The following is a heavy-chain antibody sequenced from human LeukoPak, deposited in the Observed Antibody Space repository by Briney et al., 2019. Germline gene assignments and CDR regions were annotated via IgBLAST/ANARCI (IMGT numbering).Heavy chain of an antibody. V-gene: IGHV4-34*01. D-gene: IGHD2-15*01. CDR2: INHSGST. CDR3: ARLGVVAARYYYYYYMDV. J-gene: IGHJ6*03. Sequence: SETLSLTCAVYGGSFSGYYWSWIRQPPGKGLEWIGEINHSGSTNYNPSLKSRVTISVDTSKNQFTLKLSSVTAADTAVYYCARLGVVAARYYYYYYMDVWGKGTTVTISS. CDR1: GGSFSGYY.